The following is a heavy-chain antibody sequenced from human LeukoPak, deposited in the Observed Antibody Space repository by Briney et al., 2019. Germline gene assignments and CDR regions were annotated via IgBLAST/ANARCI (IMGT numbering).Heavy chain of an antibody. V-gene: IGHV3-23*01. CDR3: AKDKLVHGSGSYYNSFDY. J-gene: IGHJ4*02. Sequence: GGSLRLSCAASGFTSSSYAMSWVRQAPGKGLEWVSAISGSGGSTYYADSVKGRFTISRDNSKNTLYLQMNSLRAEDTAVYYCAKDKLVHGSGSYYNSFDYWGQGTLVTVYS. CDR2: ISGSGGST. D-gene: IGHD3-10*01. CDR1: GFTSSSYA.